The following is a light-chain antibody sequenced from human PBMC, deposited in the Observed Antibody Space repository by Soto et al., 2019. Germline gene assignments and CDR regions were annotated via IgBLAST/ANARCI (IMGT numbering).Light chain of an antibody. Sequence: EVVVTQSPATLSVSPGERATLSCRASQSVSSYLAWYQQKPGQAPRLLIYAASTRATGVPGRFSGSGSGTEFTLTISSLQSEDFAVYYCQQRSNWPGTFGQGTRLEIK. J-gene: IGKJ5*01. CDR2: AAS. V-gene: IGKV3-15*01. CDR3: QQRSNWPGT. CDR1: QSVSSY.